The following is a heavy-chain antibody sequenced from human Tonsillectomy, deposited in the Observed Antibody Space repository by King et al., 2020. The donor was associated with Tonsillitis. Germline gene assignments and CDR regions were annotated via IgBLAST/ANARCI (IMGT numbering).Heavy chain of an antibody. CDR2: LSSYSRTI. J-gene: IGHJ4*02. CDR1: GFTFSSYG. CDR3: AREPMVATMDESDFDY. V-gene: IGHV3-48*01. D-gene: IGHD5-12*01. Sequence: EVQLVESGGGLVQPGGSLRLSCVASGFTFSSYGMNWVRQAPGKGLEWLSYLSSYSRTIYADSVKGRFTISRDDARNSLYLQMSSLRAEDTAVYYCAREPMVATMDESDFDYWGQGTLVTVSS.